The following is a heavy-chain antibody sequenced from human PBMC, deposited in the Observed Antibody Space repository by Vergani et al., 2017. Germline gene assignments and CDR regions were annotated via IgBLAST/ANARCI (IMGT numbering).Heavy chain of an antibody. CDR1: GGSFSGYY. D-gene: IGHD3-22*01. V-gene: IGHV4-34*01. CDR2: ISPSGVT. Sequence: QVQLQQWGAGLLKPSETLSLTCAVYGGSFSGYYWSWVRQPPGKGLEWIGEISPSGVTYYNPSLKSRVTISVDTSKNQFSLKLSSVTAADTAVYYCARGPPTMITAFDIWGQGTMVTVSS. CDR3: ARGPPTMITAFDI. J-gene: IGHJ3*02.